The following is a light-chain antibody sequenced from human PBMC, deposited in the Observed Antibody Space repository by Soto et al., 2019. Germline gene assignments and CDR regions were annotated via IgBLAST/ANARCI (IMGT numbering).Light chain of an antibody. CDR2: KAF. CDR1: QRINDF. Sequence: DIQMTQSPSTLSASVGDRVIITCRASQRINDFLAWYQQAPGRAPKLMIYKAFTLQSEVPHRFNGSGSGTEFTLTISSLQPDDFATYSCQQYKSWPYTFGQGTKLDIK. V-gene: IGKV1-5*03. J-gene: IGKJ2*01. CDR3: QQYKSWPYT.